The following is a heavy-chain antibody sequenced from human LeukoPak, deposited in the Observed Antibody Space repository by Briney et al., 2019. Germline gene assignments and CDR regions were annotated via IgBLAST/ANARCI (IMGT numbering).Heavy chain of an antibody. Sequence: GGSLRLSCAASGFTFSSYGMHWVRQAPGKGLEWVAVISYDGSNKYYADSVKGRFTISRDNSKNTLYLQMNSLRAEDTAVYYCAKARDDYGDLFDPWGQGTLVTVSS. CDR2: ISYDGSNK. J-gene: IGHJ5*02. V-gene: IGHV3-30*18. CDR1: GFTFSSYG. D-gene: IGHD4-17*01. CDR3: AKARDDYGDLFDP.